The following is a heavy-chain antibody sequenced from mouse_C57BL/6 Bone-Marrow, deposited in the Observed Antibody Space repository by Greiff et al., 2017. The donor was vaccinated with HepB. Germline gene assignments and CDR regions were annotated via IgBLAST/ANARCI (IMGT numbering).Heavy chain of an antibody. V-gene: IGHV1-72*01. CDR3: ARHYYCSSYYFDY. J-gene: IGHJ2*01. CDR2: IEPNSGGT. CDR1: GYTFTSYW. D-gene: IGHD1-1*01. Sequence: LVESGAELVKPGASVKLSCKASGYTFTSYWMHWVKQRPGRGLEWIGRIEPNSGGTKYNEKFKSKATLTVDKPSSTAYMQLSSLTSEDSAVYYCARHYYCSSYYFDYWGQGTTLTVSS.